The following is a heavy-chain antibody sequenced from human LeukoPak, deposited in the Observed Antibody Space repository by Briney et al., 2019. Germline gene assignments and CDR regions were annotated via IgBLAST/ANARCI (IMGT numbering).Heavy chain of an antibody. D-gene: IGHD2-15*01. Sequence: KTSETLSLTCTVSGGSISSSGYYWGWIRQPPGKGLQWIVTIYYSGSTYYSPSLKSRVTISVDTSKNQFSLKLSSVTAPDTAVYYCASQLGYCSGGSCSFYFDHWGQGTLVTASS. V-gene: IGHV4-39*01. CDR2: IYYSGST. CDR1: GGSISSSGYY. CDR3: ASQLGYCSGGSCSFYFDH. J-gene: IGHJ4*02.